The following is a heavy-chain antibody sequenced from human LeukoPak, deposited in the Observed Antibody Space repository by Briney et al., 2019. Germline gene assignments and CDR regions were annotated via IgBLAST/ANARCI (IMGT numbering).Heavy chain of an antibody. J-gene: IGHJ3*02. Sequence: GASVKVSCKASGGTFSSYAISWVRQAPGQGLEWMGGIIPIFGTANYAQKFQGRVTITADKSTSTAYMELSSLRSEDTAVYYCARDLSRYYDSSGGYAFDIWGQGTMVTVSS. CDR1: GGTFSSYA. CDR3: ARDLSRYYDSSGGYAFDI. D-gene: IGHD3-22*01. CDR2: IIPIFGTA. V-gene: IGHV1-69*06.